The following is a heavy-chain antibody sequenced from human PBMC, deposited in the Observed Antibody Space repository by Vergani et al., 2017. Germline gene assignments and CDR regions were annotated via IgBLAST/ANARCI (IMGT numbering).Heavy chain of an antibody. Sequence: QVQLQQWGAGLLKPSETLSLTCAVYGGSFSGYYWSWIRQPPGKGLEWIGEINHSGSTNYNPSLKSRVTISVDRSKNQFSLKLSSVTAADTAVYYCARAFPYYYDSSGYYNAFDIWGQGTMVTVSS. V-gene: IGHV4-34*01. CDR2: INHSGST. CDR1: GGSFSGYY. D-gene: IGHD3-22*01. CDR3: ARAFPYYYDSSGYYNAFDI. J-gene: IGHJ3*02.